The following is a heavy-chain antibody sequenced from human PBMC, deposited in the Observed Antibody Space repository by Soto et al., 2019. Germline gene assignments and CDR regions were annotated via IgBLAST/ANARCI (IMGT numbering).Heavy chain of an antibody. CDR1: GYTFTSYS. Sequence: QLQLVQSGAEVKKPGASVKVSCKASGYTFTSYSMHWVRQAPGHGLEWMGIINPSGGSTSYAQKFQGRVTMTRDTSTSTVYLELSSMKCEDTAVYYCARGDHRYNDAFDIWGQGTMVTVSS. V-gene: IGHV1-46*01. D-gene: IGHD3-9*01. CDR2: INPSGGST. J-gene: IGHJ3*02. CDR3: ARGDHRYNDAFDI.